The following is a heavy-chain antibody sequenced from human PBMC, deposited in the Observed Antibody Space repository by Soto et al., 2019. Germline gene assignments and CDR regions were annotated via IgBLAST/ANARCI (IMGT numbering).Heavy chain of an antibody. J-gene: IGHJ6*02. CDR1: GDSVSSNSAA. V-gene: IGHV6-1*01. D-gene: IGHD6-19*01. CDR2: TYYRSKWYN. CDR3: ARTPYSSGWYPTRGNWYYYGMDV. Sequence: PSQTLSLTCAISGDSVSSNSAAWNWIRQSPSRGLEWLGRTYYRSKWYNDYAVSVKSRITINPDTSKNQFSLQLNSVTPEDTAVYYCARTPYSSGWYPTRGNWYYYGMDVWGQGTTVTVSS.